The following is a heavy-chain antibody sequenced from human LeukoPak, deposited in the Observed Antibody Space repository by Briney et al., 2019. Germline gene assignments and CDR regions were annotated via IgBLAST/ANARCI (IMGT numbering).Heavy chain of an antibody. CDR3: ARDQGDYFLPFDY. D-gene: IGHD4-17*01. Sequence: ASVKVSCKASGYTFTGYYMHWVRQAPGQGLEWMGWINPNSGGTNCAQKFQGRVTMTRDTSISTAYMELSRLRSDDTAVYYCARDQGDYFLPFDYWGQGTLVTVSS. J-gene: IGHJ4*02. CDR1: GYTFTGYY. CDR2: INPNSGGT. V-gene: IGHV1-2*02.